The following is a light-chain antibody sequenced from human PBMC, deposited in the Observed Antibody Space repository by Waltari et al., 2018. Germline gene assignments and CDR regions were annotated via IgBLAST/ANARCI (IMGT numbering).Light chain of an antibody. J-gene: IGKJ3*01. CDR1: MSGGSGY. CDR2: GAT. V-gene: IGKV3-20*01. Sequence: GERATLTCTANMSGGSGYLAWYQPKVGPAPSLLTYGATSTATGVPDRLSGTAPGTDLTLSISRLEPADSAAYSCQQYARAPLTIGPGTKV. CDR3: QQYARAPLT.